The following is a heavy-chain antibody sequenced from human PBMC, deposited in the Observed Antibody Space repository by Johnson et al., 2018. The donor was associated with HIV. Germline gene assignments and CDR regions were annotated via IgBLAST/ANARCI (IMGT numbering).Heavy chain of an antibody. D-gene: IGHD6-13*01. CDR3: AKDQWSSSWTNDAFDF. CDR1: GFTFSSYA. V-gene: IGHV3-23*04. Sequence: VQLVESGGGLAQPGGSLRLSCAASGFTFSSYAMSWVRQAPGKGLEWVSAISGSGVGIYYADSVKGRFTISRDNSKNKLYLQMNSLSAGDTAVYYCAKDQWSSSWTNDAFDFWGQGTMVTVSS. CDR2: ISGSGVGI. J-gene: IGHJ3*01.